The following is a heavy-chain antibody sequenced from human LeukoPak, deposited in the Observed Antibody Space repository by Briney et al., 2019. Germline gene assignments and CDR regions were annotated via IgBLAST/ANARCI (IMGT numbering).Heavy chain of an antibody. CDR1: GYSISSGYY. Sequence: RSSETLSLTCTVSGYSISSGYYWGWIRQPPVKGLEWIGSIYYSGSTYYNPSLKSRVTISVDTSKNQFSLKLSSVTAADTAVYYCARATSITIFGVARNWFDPWGQGTLVTVSS. CDR2: IYYSGST. D-gene: IGHD3-3*01. V-gene: IGHV4-38-2*02. CDR3: ARATSITIFGVARNWFDP. J-gene: IGHJ5*02.